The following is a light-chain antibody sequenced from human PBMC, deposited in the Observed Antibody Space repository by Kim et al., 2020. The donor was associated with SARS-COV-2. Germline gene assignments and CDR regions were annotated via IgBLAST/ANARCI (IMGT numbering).Light chain of an antibody. J-gene: IGLJ2*01. CDR1: GGSIASTN. CDR3: QSFDSNIQV. Sequence: GRTGTIACHRSGGSIASTNVQWYQQRPGTSPTAVIFENNPRPSGVPDRFAGSIDGSSNSASLTIPGLKTEDEADYYCQSFDSNIQVFGGGTQLTVL. CDR2: ENN. V-gene: IGLV6-57*01.